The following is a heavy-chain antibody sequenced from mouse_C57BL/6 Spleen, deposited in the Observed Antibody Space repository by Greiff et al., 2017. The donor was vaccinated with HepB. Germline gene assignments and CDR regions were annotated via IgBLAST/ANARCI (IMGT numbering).Heavy chain of an antibody. CDR1: GFTFSDYY. J-gene: IGHJ2*01. CDR3: AWSLLHGSLDY. Sequence: DVKLVESEGGLVQPGSSMKLSCTASGFTFSDYYMAWVRQVPEKGLEWVANINYDGSSTYYLDSLKSRFIISRDNAKNILYLQMSSLKSDDTATYYYAWSLLHGSLDYWGQGTTLTVSS. D-gene: IGHD1-1*01. CDR2: INYDGSST. V-gene: IGHV5-16*01.